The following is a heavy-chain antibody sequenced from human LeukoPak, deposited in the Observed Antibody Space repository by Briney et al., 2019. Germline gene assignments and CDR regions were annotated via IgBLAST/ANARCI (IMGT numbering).Heavy chain of an antibody. CDR3: ARDAVTGRYYYYYMDV. CDR1: GYTFTSYG. D-gene: IGHD2-21*02. V-gene: IGHV1-18*01. Sequence: GASVKVSCKASGYTFTSYGISWVRQAPGQGLEWMGWISAYNGNTNYAQKLQGRVTMTTDTSTSTAYMELRSLRSDDTAVYYCARDAVTGRYYYYYMDVWGKGTTVTVSS. CDR2: ISAYNGNT. J-gene: IGHJ6*03.